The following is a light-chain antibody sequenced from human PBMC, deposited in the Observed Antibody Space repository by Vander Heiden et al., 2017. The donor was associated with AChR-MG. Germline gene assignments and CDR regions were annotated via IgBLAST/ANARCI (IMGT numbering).Light chain of an antibody. Sequence: DIQVTQSPSSLSASVGDRITITCRASQNIYTYLNWYQQKPGQAPKFLVFAASNLQSGVPSRFSGSGSGTDFTLTISTLQPEDFATYFCQQSFTSPPTFGGGTKVEIK. J-gene: IGKJ4*01. CDR2: AAS. CDR1: QNIYTY. CDR3: QQSFTSPPT. V-gene: IGKV1-39*01.